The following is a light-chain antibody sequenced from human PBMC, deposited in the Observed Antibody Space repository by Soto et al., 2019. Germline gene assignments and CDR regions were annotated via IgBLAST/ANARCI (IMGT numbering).Light chain of an antibody. Sequence: QSALTQPASVSGSPGQSVTISCTGTSSDIGGYNFVSWFQQHPGKAPKLMIFDVSNRPSGVSDCFSGSKSGNMASLSISGLPAEDEADYYCTSYTSSATWVFGRGTKLTVL. J-gene: IGLJ3*02. CDR3: TSYTSSATWV. CDR1: SSDIGGYNF. V-gene: IGLV2-14*01. CDR2: DVS.